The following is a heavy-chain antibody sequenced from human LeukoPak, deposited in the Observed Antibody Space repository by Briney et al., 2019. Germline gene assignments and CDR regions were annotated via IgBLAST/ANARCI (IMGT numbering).Heavy chain of an antibody. V-gene: IGHV3-53*01. Sequence: GGSLRLSCVASGFTVSSNYMNWVRQAPGKGLEWVSVIYSGGKTYYADSVKGRFTISRDNSKNTLYLQMNSLRVGDTAVYYCAKSFGYSRSWFDNWGQGTLVTVSS. J-gene: IGHJ4*02. CDR3: AKSFGYSRSWFDN. CDR2: IYSGGKT. CDR1: GFTVSSNY. D-gene: IGHD6-13*01.